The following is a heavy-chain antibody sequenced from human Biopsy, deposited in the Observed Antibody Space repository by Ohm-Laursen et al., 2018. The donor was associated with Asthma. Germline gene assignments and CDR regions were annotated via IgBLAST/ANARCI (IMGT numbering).Heavy chain of an antibody. CDR2: ISVYNGNT. D-gene: IGHD3-10*01. CDR1: GYTFNSAG. CDR3: ARAVDYSHYYGIDV. J-gene: IGHJ6*02. V-gene: IGHV1-18*01. Sequence: ASVKVSCKTSGYTFNSAGITWVRQAPGQGLEWMGWISVYNGNTKVAQKLQDRVTAITDTSTSTAYMELRSLRSDDTAVYFCARAVDYSHYYGIDVWGQGTTVTVS.